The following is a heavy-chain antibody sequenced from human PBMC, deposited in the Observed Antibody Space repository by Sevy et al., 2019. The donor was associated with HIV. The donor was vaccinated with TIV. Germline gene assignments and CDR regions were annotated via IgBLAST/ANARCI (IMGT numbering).Heavy chain of an antibody. D-gene: IGHD3-3*01. CDR2: MSPKRGST. Sequence: ASVKVSCKASGDTFSTYDINWVRQAPGQGLEWMGWMSPKRGSTGFAQKFQGRLTMNRDTSINTAYMELSSLGSEDTAVYYCASGGSGDVWNYGYYYYGMDVWGQGTTVTVSS. V-gene: IGHV1-8*02. J-gene: IGHJ6*02. CDR3: ASGGSGDVWNYGYYYYGMDV. CDR1: GDTFSTYD.